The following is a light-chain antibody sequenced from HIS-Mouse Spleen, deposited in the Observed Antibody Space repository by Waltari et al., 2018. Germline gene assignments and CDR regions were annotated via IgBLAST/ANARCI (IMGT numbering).Light chain of an antibody. Sequence: DIQLTQSPSFLSASVGDRVTITCRASQGISSYLAWYQQKPGKAPKLLIYAAYTLQSGVPSRFSGSGSGTEFTLTISSLQPEEFATYYCQQLNSYPWTFGQGTKVEIK. J-gene: IGKJ1*01. CDR3: QQLNSYPWT. CDR2: AAY. CDR1: QGISSY. V-gene: IGKV1-9*01.